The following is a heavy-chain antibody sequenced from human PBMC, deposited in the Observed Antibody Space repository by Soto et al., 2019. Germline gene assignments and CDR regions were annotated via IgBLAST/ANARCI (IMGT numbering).Heavy chain of an antibody. CDR2: IYWDDDK. V-gene: IGHV2-5*02. Sequence: QITLKESGPTLVKPTQTLTLTCTFSGFSLSSTRVAVGWIRQPPGKALEWLALIYWDDDKRYSPFLKSRLTIXXXTXXNQVVLTMTNMDPVDTATYYCAHNVVAGLGYYFDYWGQGTLVTVSS. CDR1: GFSLSSTRVA. D-gene: IGHD6-19*01. J-gene: IGHJ4*02. CDR3: AHNVVAGLGYYFDY.